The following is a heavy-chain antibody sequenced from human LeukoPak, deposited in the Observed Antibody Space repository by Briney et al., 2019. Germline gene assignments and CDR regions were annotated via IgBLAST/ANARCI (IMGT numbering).Heavy chain of an antibody. J-gene: IGHJ4*02. CDR3: ASIPYSASKINY. CDR2: ISSSSSTI. Sequence: GGSLRLSCAASGFSFSSYSMNWVRRAPGKGLEWVSYISSSSSTIYYADSVKGRFTISRDNAKNSLYLQMNSLRDEDTAIYYCASIPYSASKINYWGQGTLVTVSS. CDR1: GFSFSSYS. V-gene: IGHV3-48*02. D-gene: IGHD3-16*01.